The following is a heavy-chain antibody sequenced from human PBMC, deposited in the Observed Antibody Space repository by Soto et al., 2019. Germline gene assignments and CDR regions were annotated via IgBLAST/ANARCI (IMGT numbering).Heavy chain of an antibody. CDR3: ARHIAVSGTRGFDY. CDR2: IYHTGNR. Sequence: QVQLQESGPGLMQPSGTLSLTCAVSGGSISDNWWSWVRQPPGKGLEWIGEIYHTGNRHYNPSLEGRVIISVDKSKNHFSLNLNSVTASDTAVYYCARHIAVSGTRGFDYWGQGILVTVSS. J-gene: IGHJ4*02. CDR1: GGSISDNW. V-gene: IGHV4-4*02. D-gene: IGHD6-19*01.